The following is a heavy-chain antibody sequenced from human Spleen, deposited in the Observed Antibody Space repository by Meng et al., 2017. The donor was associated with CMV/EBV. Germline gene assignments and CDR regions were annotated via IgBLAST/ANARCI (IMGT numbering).Heavy chain of an antibody. CDR1: GYTFTGYY. J-gene: IGHJ6*02. CDR2: INPNSGGT. Sequence: ASVKVSCKASGYTFTGYYLHWVRQAPGQGLEWMGWINPNSGGTNYAQKFEGGVTMTRDTSISTAYMELSRLRSDDMAVYYCARVKRYCTGGSCSSTGYYGMDVWGQGTTVTVSS. D-gene: IGHD2-15*01. V-gene: IGHV1-2*02. CDR3: ARVKRYCTGGSCSSTGYYGMDV.